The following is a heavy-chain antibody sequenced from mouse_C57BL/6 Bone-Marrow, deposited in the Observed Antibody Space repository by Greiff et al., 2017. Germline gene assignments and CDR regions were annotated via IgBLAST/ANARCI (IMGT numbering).Heavy chain of an antibody. CDR3: ARSSTFFYYFDY. Sequence: VQLQQYGAELVKPGASVKMSCKASGYTFTTYPIEWMKQNHGKSLEWIGNFHPYNDDTKYNEKFKGKATLTVEKSSNTVYLELSRLTSDDSAVYYCARSSTFFYYFDYWGQGTTLTVSS. V-gene: IGHV1-47*01. D-gene: IGHD5-1*01. CDR1: GYTFTTYP. CDR2: FHPYNDDT. J-gene: IGHJ2*01.